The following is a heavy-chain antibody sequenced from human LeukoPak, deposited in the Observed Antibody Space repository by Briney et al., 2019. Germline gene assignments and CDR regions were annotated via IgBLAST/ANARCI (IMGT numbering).Heavy chain of an antibody. J-gene: IGHJ6*03. D-gene: IGHD2-2*02. Sequence: SETLSLTCTVSGGSISSHYWSWIRQPPGKGLEWIGYIYYSGSTNYNPSLKSRVTISVDTSKNQFSLKLSSVTAADTAVYYCARVIGRLYAGLYYYYYMDVWGKGTTVTVS. CDR3: ARVIGRLYAGLYYYYYMDV. CDR1: GGSISSHY. V-gene: IGHV4-59*11. CDR2: IYYSGST.